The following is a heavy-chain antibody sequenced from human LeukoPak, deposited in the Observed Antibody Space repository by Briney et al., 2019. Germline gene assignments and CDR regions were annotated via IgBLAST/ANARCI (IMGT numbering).Heavy chain of an antibody. CDR3: ARDTPRGPYDIVVVPAAMGNDAFDI. CDR2: ISAYNGNT. Sequence: ASVKVSCKASGYTLTELSMHWVRQAPGKGLEWMGWISAYNGNTNYAQKLQGRVTMTTDTSTSTAYMELRSLRSDDTAVYYCARDTPRGPYDIVVVPAAMGNDAFDIWGQGTMVTVSS. V-gene: IGHV1-18*01. D-gene: IGHD2-2*01. CDR1: GYTLTELS. J-gene: IGHJ3*02.